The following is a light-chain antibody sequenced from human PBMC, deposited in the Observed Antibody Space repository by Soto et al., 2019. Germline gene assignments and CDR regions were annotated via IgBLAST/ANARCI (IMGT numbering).Light chain of an antibody. CDR2: WAS. CDR3: QQDYSTPQT. V-gene: IGKV4-1*01. Sequence: DIVMTQSPESLAVSLGERATINCKSSQSVLHSSNXXXXLAWYQQKSGQPPKLVIYWASTRESGVPDRFSGSGXXXXXXXXXXXLXXEDVAVYYCQQDYSTPQTFGQGTRLEI. CDR1: QSVLHSSNXXXX. J-gene: IGKJ2*01.